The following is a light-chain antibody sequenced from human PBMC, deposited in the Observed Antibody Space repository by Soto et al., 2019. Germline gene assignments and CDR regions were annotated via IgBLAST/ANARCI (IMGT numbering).Light chain of an antibody. J-gene: IGLJ2*01. V-gene: IGLV1-44*01. Sequence: QSVLTQPPSASGTPGQRVTISCSGSNSNIGNNTVNWYQQLPGTAPKLLIYSDHQRPSGVPDRFSGSKSGTSASLAISGLQSEDEDDYYCAAWNDSLNGHVVFGGGTKLTVL. CDR1: NSNIGNNT. CDR2: SDH. CDR3: AAWNDSLNGHVV.